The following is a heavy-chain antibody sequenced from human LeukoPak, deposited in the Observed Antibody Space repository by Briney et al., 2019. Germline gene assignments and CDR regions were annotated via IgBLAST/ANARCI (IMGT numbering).Heavy chain of an antibody. D-gene: IGHD6-13*01. CDR3: ASQIATAGTYLTPHY. CDR1: GVTFNTYS. V-gene: IGHV3-30*04. Sequence: GGSLRLSCAASGVTFNTYSMHCVRQVPGKGLEWVAAISYDGSNKYYADSVKGRFTVSRDNSKNTLYLQLNSLRAEDTAVYYCASQIATAGTYLTPHYWGQGTLVTVSS. J-gene: IGHJ4*02. CDR2: ISYDGSNK.